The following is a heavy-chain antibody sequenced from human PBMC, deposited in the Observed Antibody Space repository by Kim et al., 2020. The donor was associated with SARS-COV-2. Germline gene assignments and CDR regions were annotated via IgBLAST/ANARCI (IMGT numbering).Heavy chain of an antibody. Sequence: GGSLRLSCTGPGFTFGGWDMRWCRPAPCMLLGWLGFIRSKPYGGTPEYAASVKGRFTISRDDSKSIAYLQMNSLKTEYPAVYYSAMMGHYERKAYFEYWGRGILVTVSS. D-gene: IGHD3-22*01. CDR2: IRSKPYGGTP. V-gene: IGHV3-49*03. CDR3: AMMGHYERKAYFEY. CDR1: GFTFGGWD. J-gene: IGHJ4*02.